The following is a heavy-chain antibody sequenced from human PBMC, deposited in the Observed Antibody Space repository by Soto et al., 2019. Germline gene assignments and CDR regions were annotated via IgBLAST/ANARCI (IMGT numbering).Heavy chain of an antibody. J-gene: IGHJ4*02. D-gene: IGHD4-17*01. V-gene: IGHV3-30*18. Sequence: AGGSLRLSCAASGFTFTSYGMHWFRQAPVKGLEWVAVISYDGRKTRYADSVKGRFTISRDDSKNTVYLQMNSLRDEDTAVYYCAKAANTATTGVRPDFSDSWGEGTLVTVSS. CDR3: AKAANTATTGVRPDFSDS. CDR2: ISYDGRKT. CDR1: GFTFTSYG.